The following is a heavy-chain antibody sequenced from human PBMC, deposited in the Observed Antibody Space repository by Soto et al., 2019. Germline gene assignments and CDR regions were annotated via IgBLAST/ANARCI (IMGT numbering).Heavy chain of an antibody. V-gene: IGHV4-39*01. CDR2: IYYSGST. J-gene: IGHJ4*02. CDR3: ARVGYNWNYRHYFDY. CDR1: GGSISSSSYY. Sequence: SETLSLTCTVSGGSISSSSYYWGWIRQPPGKGLEWIGSIYYSGSTYYNPSLKSRVTISVDTSKNQFSLKLSSVTAADTAVYYCARVGYNWNYRHYFDYWGQGTLVTVSS. D-gene: IGHD1-7*01.